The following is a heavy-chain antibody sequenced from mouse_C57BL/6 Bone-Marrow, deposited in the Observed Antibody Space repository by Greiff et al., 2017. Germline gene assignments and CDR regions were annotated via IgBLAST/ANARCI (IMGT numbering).Heavy chain of an antibody. D-gene: IGHD1-1*01. Sequence: EVKVEESGGGLVKPGGSLKLSCAASGFTFSDYGMHWVRQAPEKGLEWVAYISSGSSTIYYADTVKGRFTISRDNAKNTLFLQMTSLRSEDTAMYYCAREYYGSLDYWGQGTTLTVSS. CDR3: AREYYGSLDY. J-gene: IGHJ2*01. CDR2: ISSGSSTI. CDR1: GFTFSDYG. V-gene: IGHV5-17*01.